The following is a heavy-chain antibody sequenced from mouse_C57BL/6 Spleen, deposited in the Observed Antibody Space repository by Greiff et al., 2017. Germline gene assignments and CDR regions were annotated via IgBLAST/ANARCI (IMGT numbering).Heavy chain of an antibody. J-gene: IGHJ4*01. D-gene: IGHD1-1*01. V-gene: IGHV5-17*01. CDR2: ISSGSSTI. CDR1: GFTFSDYG. Sequence: EVMLVESGGGLVKPGGSLKLSCAASGFTFSDYGMYWVRQAPEKGLEWVAYISSGSSTIYYADTVKGRFTISRDNAKNTLFLQMTSLRSEDTAMYYCAITTVVATGAMDYWGQGTSVTVSS. CDR3: AITTVVATGAMDY.